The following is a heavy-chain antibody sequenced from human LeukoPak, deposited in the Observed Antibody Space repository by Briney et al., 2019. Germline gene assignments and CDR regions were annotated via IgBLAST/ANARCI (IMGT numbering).Heavy chain of an antibody. CDR1: GFTFGDYA. CDR3: TRLDIVVVPAAIPYYYYYMDV. J-gene: IGHJ6*03. D-gene: IGHD2-2*02. Sequence: PGGSLRLSCTASGFTFGDYAMSWVRQAPGKGLEWVGFIRSKAYGGTTEYAASVKGRFTISRDDSKSIAYLQMNSLKTEDTAVYYCTRLDIVVVPAAIPYYYYYMDVWGKGTTVTVS. CDR2: IRSKAYGGTT. V-gene: IGHV3-49*04.